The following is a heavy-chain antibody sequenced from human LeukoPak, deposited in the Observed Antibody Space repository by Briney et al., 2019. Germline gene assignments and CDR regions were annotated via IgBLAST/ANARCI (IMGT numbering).Heavy chain of an antibody. CDR3: ATSPGSLKNF. J-gene: IGHJ4*02. V-gene: IGHV4-38-2*02. CDR2: IYHSGRT. CDR1: GYSISSGYY. Sequence: SETLSLTCTVSGYSISSGYYWGWIRPPPGKGLGWIGSIYHSGRTFYNPSLKSRVTMSVDTSKNQFSLKLSSVTAADTAVYYCATSPGSLKNFWGQGTLVTVSS.